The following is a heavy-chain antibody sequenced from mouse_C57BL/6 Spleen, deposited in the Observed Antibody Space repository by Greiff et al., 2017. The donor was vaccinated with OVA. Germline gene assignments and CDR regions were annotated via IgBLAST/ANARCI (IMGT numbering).Heavy chain of an antibody. CDR2: ISYDGSN. CDR1: GYSITSGYY. V-gene: IGHV3-6*01. D-gene: IGHD1-1*01. Sequence: VQLKESGPGLVKPSQSLSLTCSVTGYSITSGYYWHWIRQFPGNKLEWMGYISYDGSNNYNPSLKHRISITRDTSKNQFFLKLNSVTTEDTATYYCARTITTVVAWYFDVWGTGTTVTVSS. CDR3: ARTITTVVAWYFDV. J-gene: IGHJ1*03.